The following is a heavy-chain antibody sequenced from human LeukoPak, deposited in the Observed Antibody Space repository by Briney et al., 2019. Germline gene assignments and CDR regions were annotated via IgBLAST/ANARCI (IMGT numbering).Heavy chain of an antibody. D-gene: IGHD1-26*01. Sequence: GGSLRLSCSASVFTFSRYAMHWVRQAPGKGLEYVSGINDNGGRTHYGDSVQGRFSISRDNSKNTLHLQMSTLRAEDTALYYCVKDVGGSYAFDYWGQGILVTVAS. J-gene: IGHJ4*02. CDR1: VFTFSRYA. CDR2: INDNGGRT. CDR3: VKDVGGSYAFDY. V-gene: IGHV3-64D*09.